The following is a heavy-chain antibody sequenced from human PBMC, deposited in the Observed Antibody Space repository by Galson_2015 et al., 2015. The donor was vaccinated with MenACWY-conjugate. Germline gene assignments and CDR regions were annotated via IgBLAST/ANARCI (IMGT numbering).Heavy chain of an antibody. Sequence: SLRLSCAASGFTFRNYWMTWVRQAPGKGLEWVASIKNDGSEKYYVDSVKGRFTISRDNAKNSLYLEMNSLRVEDTAVYSCARGPYGIDGWGQGTTVTASS. J-gene: IGHJ6*02. CDR2: IKNDGSEK. V-gene: IGHV3-7*03. CDR3: ARGPYGIDG. CDR1: GFTFRNYW.